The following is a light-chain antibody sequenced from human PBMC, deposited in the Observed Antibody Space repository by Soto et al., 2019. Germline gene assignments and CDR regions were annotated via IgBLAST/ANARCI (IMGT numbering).Light chain of an antibody. V-gene: IGKV3-15*01. J-gene: IGKJ1*01. Sequence: EIVMTQSPATLSVSPGERATLSCRASQSVSSNLAWYQQKPGQAPSLLIYGASTRATGIPARFSGSGSGTECTLTISSLQSEDFAVYYCQQYNNWPFPSWTFGQGTQVEIK. CDR1: QSVSSN. CDR3: QQYNNWPFPSWT. CDR2: GAS.